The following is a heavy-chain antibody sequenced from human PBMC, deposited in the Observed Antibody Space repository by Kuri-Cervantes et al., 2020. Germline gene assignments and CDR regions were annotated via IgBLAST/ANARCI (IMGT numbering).Heavy chain of an antibody. J-gene: IGHJ5*02. CDR2: INGGNGNT. D-gene: IGHD3-10*01. CDR3: ARDYIEYYGSGSYYNDRGWFDP. Sequence: ASVKVSCKASGYTFTSYAMHWVRQAPGQRLEWMGWINGGNGNTKYSQKFQGRVTITRDTSASTAYMELSSLRSEDTAVYYCARDYIEYYGSGSYYNDRGWFDPWGQGTLVTVSS. CDR1: GYTFTSYA. V-gene: IGHV1-3*01.